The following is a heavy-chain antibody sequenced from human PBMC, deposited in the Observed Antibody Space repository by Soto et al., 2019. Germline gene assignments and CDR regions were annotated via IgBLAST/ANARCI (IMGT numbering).Heavy chain of an antibody. CDR3: AKYDFWSGYSYYYYYGMDV. CDR1: GFTFSSYA. J-gene: IGHJ6*02. Sequence: GGSLRLSCAASGFTFSSYAMSWVRQAPGKGLEWVSAISGSGGSTYYADSVKGRLTISRDNSKNTLYLQMNSLRAEDTAVYYCAKYDFWSGYSYYYYYGMDVWGQGTTVTVSS. D-gene: IGHD3-3*01. V-gene: IGHV3-23*01. CDR2: ISGSGGST.